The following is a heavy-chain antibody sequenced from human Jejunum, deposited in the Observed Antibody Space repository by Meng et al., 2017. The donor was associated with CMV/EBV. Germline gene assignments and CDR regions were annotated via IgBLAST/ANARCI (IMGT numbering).Heavy chain of an antibody. CDR3: AKDWISLYGPTSSDY. CDR1: FTFDTYG. Sequence: FTFDTYGITWVRQAPGKGLEWVSSISGSGETPYYADSVQVRFTISRDNSRNTVFLQMDGLRVDDTAVYFCAKDWISLYGPTSSDYWGQGTLVTVSS. D-gene: IGHD4-17*01. J-gene: IGHJ4*02. V-gene: IGHV3-23*01. CDR2: ISGSGETP.